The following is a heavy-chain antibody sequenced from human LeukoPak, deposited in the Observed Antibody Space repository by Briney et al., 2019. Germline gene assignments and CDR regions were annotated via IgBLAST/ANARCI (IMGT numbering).Heavy chain of an antibody. CDR2: IYYTGST. V-gene: IGHV4-59*01. J-gene: IGHJ5*02. CDR1: GDSISSYY. D-gene: IGHD3-10*01. CDR3: ARDYRDGSGSYTPNWFDP. Sequence: PSGTLSLTCTVSGDSISSYYWSWIRQPPGKRLEWIGYIYYTGSTNYNPSLKSRVTISVDTSKNQFSLKLNSVTAADTAVYYCARDYRDGSGSYTPNWFDPWGQGTLVIVSS.